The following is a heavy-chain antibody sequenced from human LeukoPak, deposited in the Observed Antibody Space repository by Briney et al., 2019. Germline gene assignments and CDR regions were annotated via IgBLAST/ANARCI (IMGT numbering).Heavy chain of an antibody. D-gene: IGHD3-3*01. V-gene: IGHV4-39*01. CDR2: IYYSGST. Sequence: SETLSLTCTVSGGSISSSSYYWGWIRQPPGKGLEWIGSIYYSGSTYYNPSLKSRVTISVDTSKNQFSLKLSSVTAADTAVYYCARLSLSSYDFWSGYEYNWFDPWGQGTLVTVSS. CDR3: ARLSLSSYDFWSGYEYNWFDP. CDR1: GGSISSSSYY. J-gene: IGHJ5*02.